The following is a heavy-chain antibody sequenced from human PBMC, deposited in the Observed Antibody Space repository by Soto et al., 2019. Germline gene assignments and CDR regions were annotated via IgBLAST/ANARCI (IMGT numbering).Heavy chain of an antibody. J-gene: IGHJ6*02. CDR3: ARYIPGVRYYGMDV. CDR1: GFTFSSYA. D-gene: IGHD2-2*01. V-gene: IGHV3-23*01. Sequence: GGSLRLSCAASGFTFSSYAMKWVRQAPGKGLEWVSLIGESGTPTHYADSVKGRFTISRDNSGNTLFLEMYSLRAEDTAVYYCARYIPGVRYYGMDVWGQGNTVTVSS. CDR2: IGESGTPT.